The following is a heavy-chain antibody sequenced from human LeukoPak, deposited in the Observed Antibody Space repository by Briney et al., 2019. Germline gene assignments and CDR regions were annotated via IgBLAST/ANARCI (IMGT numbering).Heavy chain of an antibody. Sequence: SETLSLTCTASGVSISSYYRSWIRQPAGKGLEWIGRIYTSGSTNYNPSLKSRVTISVDKSKNQFSLKLSSVTAADTAVYYCARGFSIAVAGVCDYWGQGTLVTVSS. CDR2: IYTSGST. CDR1: GVSISSYY. D-gene: IGHD6-13*01. CDR3: ARGFSIAVAGVCDY. V-gene: IGHV4-4*07. J-gene: IGHJ4*02.